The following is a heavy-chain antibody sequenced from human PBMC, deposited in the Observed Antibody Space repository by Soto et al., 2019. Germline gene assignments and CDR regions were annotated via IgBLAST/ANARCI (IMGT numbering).Heavy chain of an antibody. J-gene: IGHJ6*02. CDR2: IYYSGST. Sequence: SETLSLTCTVSGGSISSSSYYWGWIRQPPGKGLEWIGSIYYSGSTYYNPSLKSRVTISVDTSKNQFSLKVSSVTAADTAVYYCARLGGYCTTSCYGYYAMDVWGQGTTVTVSS. CDR3: ARLGGYCTTSCYGYYAMDV. CDR1: GGSISSSSYY. D-gene: IGHD2-8*01. V-gene: IGHV4-39*01.